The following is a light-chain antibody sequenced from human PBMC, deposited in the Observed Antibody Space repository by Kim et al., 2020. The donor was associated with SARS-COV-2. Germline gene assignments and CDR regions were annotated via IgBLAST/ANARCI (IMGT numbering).Light chain of an antibody. J-gene: IGKJ1*01. CDR1: QSVSIN. V-gene: IGKV3-15*01. CDR3: QQYGSSPPWG. Sequence: EIVMTQSPATLSVSPGERATLSCRASQSVSINFAWYQQKPGQAPRLLIYDASSRATDIPARFSGSGSGTEFILTISSLQSEDFAVYYCQQYGSSPPWGFGQGTKVDIK. CDR2: DAS.